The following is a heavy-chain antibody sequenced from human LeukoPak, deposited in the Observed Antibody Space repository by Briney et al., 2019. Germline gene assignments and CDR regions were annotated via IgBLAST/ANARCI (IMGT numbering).Heavy chain of an antibody. D-gene: IGHD4-11*01. V-gene: IGHV1-2*02. J-gene: IGHJ4*02. Sequence: ASVKVSCKASGYTFTDYYMHWVRQAPGQGLEWMGWINPNNGGRIYAQKFQGRVAMTRDTSISTAYMEVSSLRSDDTAVYYCARSPDYSRFDYWGQGTLVTVSS. CDR3: ARSPDYSRFDY. CDR1: GYTFTDYY. CDR2: INPNNGGR.